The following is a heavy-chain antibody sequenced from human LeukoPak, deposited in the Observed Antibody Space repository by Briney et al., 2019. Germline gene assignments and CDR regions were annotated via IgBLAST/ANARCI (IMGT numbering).Heavy chain of an antibody. CDR1: GFTFTAYH. J-gene: IGHJ5*02. Sequence: SVKVSCKASGFTFTAYHMHWVRQAPGQGLEWMGWINPNSDGTNYAQKFQGRVTMTRDTSISTAYMELSGLRSDDTAVYYCARVTHTELSTWFDPWGQGTLVTVSS. V-gene: IGHV1-2*02. CDR2: INPNSDGT. CDR3: ARVTHTELSTWFDP. D-gene: IGHD5-18*01.